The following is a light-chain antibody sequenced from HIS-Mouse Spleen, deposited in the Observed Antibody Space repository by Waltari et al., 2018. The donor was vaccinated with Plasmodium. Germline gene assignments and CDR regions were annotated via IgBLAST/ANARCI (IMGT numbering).Light chain of an antibody. J-gene: IGLJ2*01. V-gene: IGLV2-11*01. CDR3: CSYAGSYTLV. CDR2: DVS. Sequence: QSALTQPRSVSGSPGQSVTISCTGTSRDAGGYNYVSWYQQPPGKAPKLMIYDVSKRPSGVPDRFSGSKSGNTASLTISGLQAEDEADYYCCSYAGSYTLVFGGGTKLTVL. CDR1: SRDAGGYNY.